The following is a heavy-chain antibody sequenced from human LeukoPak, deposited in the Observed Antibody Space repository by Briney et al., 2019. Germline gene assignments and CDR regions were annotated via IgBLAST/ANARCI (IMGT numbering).Heavy chain of an antibody. CDR3: ARAPITRIVAWGAFDI. D-gene: IGHD3-22*01. V-gene: IGHV4-59*01. CDR2: IYYSGST. J-gene: IGHJ3*02. Sequence: SETLSLTCTVSGGSISSYYWSWIRQPPGKGLEWIGYIYYSGSTNYNPSLKSRVTISVDTSKNQFSLKLSSVTAADTAVYYCARAPITRIVAWGAFDIWGQGTMVTVSS. CDR1: GGSISSYY.